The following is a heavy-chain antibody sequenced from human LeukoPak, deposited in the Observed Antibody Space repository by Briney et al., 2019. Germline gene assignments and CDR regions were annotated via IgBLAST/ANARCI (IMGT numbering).Heavy chain of an antibody. D-gene: IGHD6-13*01. Sequence: PGGSLRLSCAASGFTFSSYAMHWVRQAPGKGLEWVAVISYDGSNKYYADSVKGRFTISRDNSKNTLYLQMNSLRAEDTAVYYCARDRGIAAAGDAFDIWGQGTMATVSS. CDR2: ISYDGSNK. J-gene: IGHJ3*02. V-gene: IGHV3-30*04. CDR1: GFTFSSYA. CDR3: ARDRGIAAAGDAFDI.